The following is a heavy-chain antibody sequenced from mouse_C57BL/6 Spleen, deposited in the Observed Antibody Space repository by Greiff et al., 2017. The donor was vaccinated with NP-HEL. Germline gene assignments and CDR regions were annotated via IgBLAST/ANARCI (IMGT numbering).Heavy chain of an antibody. J-gene: IGHJ3*01. V-gene: IGHV1-53*01. CDR3: ARGEDPDGVFAY. CDR2: INPSNGGT. CDR1: GYTFTSYW. Sequence: QVQLQQPGTELVKPGASVKLSCKASGYTFTSYWMHWVKQRPGQGLEWIGNINPSNGGTNYNEKVKSKATLSVDKSSSTAYMQLSSLTSEDSAVYYCARGEDPDGVFAYWGQGTLVTVSA.